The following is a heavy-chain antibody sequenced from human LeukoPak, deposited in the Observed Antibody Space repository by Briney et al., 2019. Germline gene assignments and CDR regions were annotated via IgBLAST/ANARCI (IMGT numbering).Heavy chain of an antibody. V-gene: IGHV3-23*01. CDR1: GFTFSSYA. Sequence: GRSLRLSCAASGFTFSSYAMSWVRQAPGKGLEWVSAISGSGGSTYYADSVKGRFTISRDNSKNTLYLQMNSLRAEDTAVYYCAKDHKHYDFWSGYKYYFDYWGQRTPVTVSS. D-gene: IGHD3-3*01. CDR2: ISGSGGST. J-gene: IGHJ4*02. CDR3: AKDHKHYDFWSGYKYYFDY.